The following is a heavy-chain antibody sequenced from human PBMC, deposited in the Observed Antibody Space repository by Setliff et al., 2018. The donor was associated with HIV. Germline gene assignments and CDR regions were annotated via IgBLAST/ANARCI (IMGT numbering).Heavy chain of an antibody. V-gene: IGHV4-59*12. CDR3: ARLGYNYDSSGHGL. Sequence: SETLSLTCTVSGGSISRYYWSWIRQPPGKGLEWIGYIYYSGSTNYNPSLKSRVTISVDTSKKQFSLRLSSVTAADTAVYYCARLGYNYDSSGHGLWGQGTLVTVSS. D-gene: IGHD3-22*01. J-gene: IGHJ4*02. CDR1: GGSISRYY. CDR2: IYYSGST.